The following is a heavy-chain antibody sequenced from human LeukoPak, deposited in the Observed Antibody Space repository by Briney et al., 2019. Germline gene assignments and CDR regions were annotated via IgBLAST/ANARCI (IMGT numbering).Heavy chain of an antibody. D-gene: IGHD6-6*01. CDR1: GFTFGSYW. CDR2: INTDGSST. Sequence: GGSLRLSCAASGFTFGSYWMHWVRQAPGKGLVWVSRINTDGSSTNYADSVKGRFTISRDNAKNTLFLRMNSLRVEDTAVYYCARSTAARSFDYWGRGTLVTVSS. J-gene: IGHJ4*02. CDR3: ARSTAARSFDY. V-gene: IGHV3-74*01.